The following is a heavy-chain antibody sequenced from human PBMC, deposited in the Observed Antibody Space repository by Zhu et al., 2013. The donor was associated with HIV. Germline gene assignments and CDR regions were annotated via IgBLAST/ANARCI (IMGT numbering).Heavy chain of an antibody. CDR1: GGTFSSYA. CDR2: IIPIFGTA. CDR3: ARVPGMGQQWYYYGMDV. Sequence: QVQLVQSGAEVKKPGSSVKVSCKASGGTFSSYAISWVRQAPGQGLEWMGGIIPIFGTANYAQKFQGRVTITADESTSTAYMELSSLRSEDTAVYYCARVPGMGQQWYYYGMDVWGQGTTVTVSS. D-gene: IGHD6-19*01. V-gene: IGHV1-69*01. J-gene: IGHJ6*02.